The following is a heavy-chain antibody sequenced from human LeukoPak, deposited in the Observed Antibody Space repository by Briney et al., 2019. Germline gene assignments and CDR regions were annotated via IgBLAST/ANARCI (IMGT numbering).Heavy chain of an antibody. CDR2: INPSGGST. CDR1: GYTFTSYY. Sequence: GASLKLSCTASGYTFTSYYMHWVRQAPGQGLEWMGIINPSGGSTSYAQKFQGRVTMTRDTATSTVYMELSSLRSEDTAVYYCASELAAAGTTYYYGMDFWGQGTRVTVSS. D-gene: IGHD6-13*01. CDR3: ASELAAAGTTYYYGMDF. V-gene: IGHV1-46*01. J-gene: IGHJ6*02.